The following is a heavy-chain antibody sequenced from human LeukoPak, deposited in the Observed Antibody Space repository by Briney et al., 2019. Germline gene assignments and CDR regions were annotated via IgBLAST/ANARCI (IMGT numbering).Heavy chain of an antibody. V-gene: IGHV3-53*01. Sequence: GGSLRLSCAASGFTVSGNYMSWVRQAPGKGLEWVSVTYSGGSTYYADSVKGRFTISRDNSKNTLYLQMNSLRAEDTAVYYCARDSRLYGDYGGGYFDYWGQGTLVTVSS. CDR2: TYSGGST. CDR1: GFTVSGNY. D-gene: IGHD4-17*01. J-gene: IGHJ4*02. CDR3: ARDSRLYGDYGGGYFDY.